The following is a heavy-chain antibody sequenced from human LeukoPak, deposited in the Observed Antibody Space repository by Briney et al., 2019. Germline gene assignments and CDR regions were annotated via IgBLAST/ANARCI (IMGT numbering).Heavy chain of an antibody. D-gene: IGHD5-12*01. CDR1: GFTFSSYA. CDR2: ISGSGGST. Sequence: PGGSLRLSCVASGFTFSSYAMSWVRQVPGNGLEWVSAISGSGGSTYYADSVKGRFIISRDNAKNTLYLQMNSLRAEDTAVYYCAREVATNDDAFDIWGQGTMVTVSS. J-gene: IGHJ3*02. CDR3: AREVATNDDAFDI. V-gene: IGHV3-23*01.